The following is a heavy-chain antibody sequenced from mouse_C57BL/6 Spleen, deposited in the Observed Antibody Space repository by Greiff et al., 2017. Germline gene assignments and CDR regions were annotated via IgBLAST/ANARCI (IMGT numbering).Heavy chain of an antibody. CDR2: IDPSDSYT. Sequence: QVQLQQPGAELVKPGASVKLSCKASGYTFTSYWMQWVKQRPGQGLEWIGEIDPSDSYTNYNQKFNGKATLTVDTSSSTAYMQLSSLTSEDSAVYYCARRDSSGYDAMDYWGQGTSVTVSS. J-gene: IGHJ4*01. CDR1: GYTFTSYW. V-gene: IGHV1-50*01. D-gene: IGHD3-2*02. CDR3: ARRDSSGYDAMDY.